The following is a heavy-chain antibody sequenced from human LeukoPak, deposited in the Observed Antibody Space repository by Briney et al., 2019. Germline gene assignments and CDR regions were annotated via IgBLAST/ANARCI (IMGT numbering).Heavy chain of an antibody. V-gene: IGHV4-31*03. CDR1: GGSISSGGYY. CDR2: IYYSGST. J-gene: IGHJ4*02. D-gene: IGHD3-22*01. CDR3: ARVQSDYYDSSGYPDY. Sequence: SQTLSLTCTVSGGSISSGGYYWSWIRQHPGKGLEWIGYIYYSGSTYYNPPLKSRVTISVDTSKNQFSLKLSSVTAADTAVYYCARVQSDYYDSSGYPDYWGQGTLVTVSS.